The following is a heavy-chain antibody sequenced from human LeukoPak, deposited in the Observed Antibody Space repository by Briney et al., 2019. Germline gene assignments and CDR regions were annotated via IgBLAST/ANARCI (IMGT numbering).Heavy chain of an antibody. D-gene: IGHD4-17*01. Sequence: GGSLRLSCAASGFTFSTYSMNWVRQAPGKGLEWVSYIYSGSSIYYVDSVKGRFTISRDNAKNSLYLQMNSLRAEDTDVYYCARKSYYGDYVDYWGLGTLVTVSS. CDR2: IYSGSSI. CDR1: GFTFSTYS. CDR3: ARKSYYGDYVDY. V-gene: IGHV3-48*01. J-gene: IGHJ4*02.